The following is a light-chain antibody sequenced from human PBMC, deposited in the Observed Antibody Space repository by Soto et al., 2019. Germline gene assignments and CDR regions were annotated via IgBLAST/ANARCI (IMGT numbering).Light chain of an antibody. Sequence: QSALTQPASVSGSPGQSITISCTGTSSDIGGYNFVSWYQQHPGKAPKLLIYEVSHRPSGVSNRFSGSKSGNTASLTISGLQADDEADYYCNSYTSNNTGGYVVFGGGTKLTVL. CDR2: EVS. V-gene: IGLV2-14*01. CDR3: NSYTSNNTGGYVV. J-gene: IGLJ2*01. CDR1: SSDIGGYNF.